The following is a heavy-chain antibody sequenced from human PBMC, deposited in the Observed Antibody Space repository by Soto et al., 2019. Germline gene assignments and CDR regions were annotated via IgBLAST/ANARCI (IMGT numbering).Heavy chain of an antibody. CDR2: TYYRSKWYN. V-gene: IGHV6-1*01. Sequence: SQTLSLTCAISGDGVSSNSAAWNWIRQSPSRGLEWLGRTYYRSKWYNDYAVSVKSRITINPDTSKNQFSLQLNSVTPEDTAVYYCARDEGSGSYYYYYGMDVWGQGTTVTVSS. J-gene: IGHJ6*02. CDR3: ARDEGSGSYYYYYGMDV. CDR1: GDGVSSNSAA. D-gene: IGHD6-19*01.